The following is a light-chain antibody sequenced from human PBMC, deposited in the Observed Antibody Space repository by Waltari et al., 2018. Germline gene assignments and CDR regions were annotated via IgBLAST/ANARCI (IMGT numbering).Light chain of an antibody. CDR3: QHYDSYSAT. CDR1: QSITRW. V-gene: IGKV1-5*03. Sequence: DIQMTQSPSTLSASVGDRVTITCRASQSITRWLALYQQKAGKAPKLLIYKASILESGVPSRFSGGGSGTEFTLTISSLQPDDFATYYCQHYDSYSATFGRGTKVEIK. CDR2: KAS. J-gene: IGKJ4*02.